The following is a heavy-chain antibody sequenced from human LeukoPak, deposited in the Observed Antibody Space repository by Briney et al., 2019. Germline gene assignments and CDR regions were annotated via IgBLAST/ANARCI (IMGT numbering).Heavy chain of an antibody. CDR3: TITPSSGLDY. Sequence: PGGSLRLSCAASGFTFSSYGMHWVRQTPGKGLEWVAFIEYDGSDKFYADSLKGRFTISRGNSKNTLYLQMSSLRADDTAVYYCTITPSSGLDYWGQGTLVTVSS. CDR2: IEYDGSDK. J-gene: IGHJ4*02. D-gene: IGHD6-19*01. CDR1: GFTFSSYG. V-gene: IGHV3-30*02.